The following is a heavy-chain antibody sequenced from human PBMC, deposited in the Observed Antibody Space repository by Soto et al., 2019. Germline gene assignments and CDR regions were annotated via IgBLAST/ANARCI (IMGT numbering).Heavy chain of an antibody. V-gene: IGHV3-33*01. CDR2: IWYDGSNK. D-gene: IGHD6-19*01. Sequence: LRLSCAASGFTFSSYGMHWVRQAPGKGLEWVAVIWYDGSNKYYADSVKGRFTISRDNSKNTLYLQMNSLRAEDTAVYYCAREAVAGTVIDYWGQGTLVTVSS. CDR3: AREAVAGTVIDY. J-gene: IGHJ4*02. CDR1: GFTFSSYG.